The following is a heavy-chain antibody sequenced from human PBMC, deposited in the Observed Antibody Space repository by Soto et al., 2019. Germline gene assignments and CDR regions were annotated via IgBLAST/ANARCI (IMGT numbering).Heavy chain of an antibody. CDR1: GFTFDSYS. J-gene: IGHJ2*01. CDR3: ARDSASYSSSSGSYWYFDL. CDR2: ISSGSATI. Sequence: GGSLRLSCAASGFTFDSYSVNWVRQAPGRGLQWVSYISSGSATIYYADSVKGRFTISRDNGKNSLYLQMNSLTDEDTAVYYCARDSASYSSSSGSYWYFDLWGRGTLVTSPQ. V-gene: IGHV3-48*02. D-gene: IGHD6-6*01.